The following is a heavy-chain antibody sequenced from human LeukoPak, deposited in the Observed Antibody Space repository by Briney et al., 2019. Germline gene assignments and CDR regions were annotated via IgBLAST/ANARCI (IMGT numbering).Heavy chain of an antibody. D-gene: IGHD3-22*01. CDR2: IKQDGSEK. CDR3: AREPHPSPSNYYDSSGYFDY. CDR1: GFTFSSYW. V-gene: IGHV3-7*01. J-gene: IGHJ4*02. Sequence: GGSLRLSCAASGFTFSSYWMSWVRQAPGKGLEWVANIKQDGSEKYYVDSVKGRFTISRDNAKNSLYLQMNSLRAEDTAVYYCAREPHPSPSNYYDSSGYFDYWGQGTLVTVSS.